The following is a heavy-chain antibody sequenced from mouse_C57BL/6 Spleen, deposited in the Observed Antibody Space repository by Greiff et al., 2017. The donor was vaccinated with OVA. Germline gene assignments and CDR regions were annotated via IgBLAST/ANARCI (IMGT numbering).Heavy chain of an antibody. CDR3: ARIYYYGSSYGVDY. Sequence: EVKLVESGGGLVKPGGSLKLSCAASGFTFSDYGMHWVRQAPEKGLEWVAYISSGSSTIYYADTVKGRFTISRDNATNTLFLQMTSLRSEDTAMYYCARIYYYGSSYGVDYWGQGTTLTVSS. D-gene: IGHD1-1*01. CDR1: GFTFSDYG. V-gene: IGHV5-17*01. CDR2: ISSGSSTI. J-gene: IGHJ2*01.